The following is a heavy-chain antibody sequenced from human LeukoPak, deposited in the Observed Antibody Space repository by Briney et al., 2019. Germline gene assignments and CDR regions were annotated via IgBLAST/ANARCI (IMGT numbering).Heavy chain of an antibody. CDR3: ARPGDGMDA. CDR1: GFTFSSYE. J-gene: IGHJ6*04. CDR2: ISSSRSTI. V-gene: IGHV3-48*03. Sequence: GGSLRLSCAASGFTFSSYEMNWVRQAPGKGLEWVSYISSSRSTIYYADSVKGRFTISRDNAKNSLYLQMNSLRAEDTAVYYCARPGDGMDAWGKGTTVTVSS.